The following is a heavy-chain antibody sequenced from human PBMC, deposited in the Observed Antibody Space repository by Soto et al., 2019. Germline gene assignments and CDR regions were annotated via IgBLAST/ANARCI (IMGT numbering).Heavy chain of an antibody. V-gene: IGHV3-33*06. J-gene: IGHJ4*02. D-gene: IGHD6-13*01. Sequence: QVQLVESGGGVVQPGRSLRLSCAASGFTFSNYAMHWVRQAPGKGLEWVAVIWYDGSNKYYEDSVKGRFTISRDNSKNRVYLQMNSLRAEDAAVYYCANLPPGIEANYWGQEPLVPVSS. CDR2: IWYDGSNK. CDR3: ANLPPGIEANY. CDR1: GFTFSNYA.